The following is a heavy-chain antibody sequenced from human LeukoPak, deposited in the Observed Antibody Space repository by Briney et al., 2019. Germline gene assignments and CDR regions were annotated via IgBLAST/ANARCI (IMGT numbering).Heavy chain of an antibody. CDR2: IISSSSTI. J-gene: IGHJ4*02. CDR3: AKEEWLGKMNYFDH. Sequence: GGSLRLSCAASGFTFSTYSMNWVRQAPGRGLEWVSYIISSSSTIYYADSVKGRFTISRDNAKNSLYLQMNSLRAEDTAVYYCAKEEWLGKMNYFDHWGQGTLVTVSS. CDR1: GFTFSTYS. V-gene: IGHV3-48*04. D-gene: IGHD6-19*01.